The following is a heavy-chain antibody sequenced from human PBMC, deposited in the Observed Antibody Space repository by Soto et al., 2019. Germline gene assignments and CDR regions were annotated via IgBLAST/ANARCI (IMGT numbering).Heavy chain of an antibody. J-gene: IGHJ3*02. CDR2: IYYSGST. V-gene: IGHV4-61*01. CDR1: GGSVSSGSYY. CDR3: ATGSGPNDAFDI. D-gene: IGHD2-15*01. Sequence: QVQLQESGPGLVKPSETLSLTCTVSGGSVSSGSYYWSWIRQPPGKGLEWIGYIYYSGSTNYNPSLKSRFTISVDTSKNQFSLKLSSVTAADTAVYYCATGSGPNDAFDIWGQGTMVTVSS.